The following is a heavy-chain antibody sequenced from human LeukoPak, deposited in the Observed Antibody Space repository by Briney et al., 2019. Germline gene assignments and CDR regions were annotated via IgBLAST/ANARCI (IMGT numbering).Heavy chain of an antibody. J-gene: IGHJ4*02. CDR1: GFTDY. Sequence: PGGSLRLSCAASGFTDYMTWVRQAPGKGLEWVSVIYSGGSTYYAASVKGRFSVSRDNSKNTVYLQMNSLRAEDTAVYYCAGVIRGFGALDYWGQGTLVTVSS. D-gene: IGHD3-10*01. CDR2: IYSGGST. V-gene: IGHV3-53*01. CDR3: AGVIRGFGALDY.